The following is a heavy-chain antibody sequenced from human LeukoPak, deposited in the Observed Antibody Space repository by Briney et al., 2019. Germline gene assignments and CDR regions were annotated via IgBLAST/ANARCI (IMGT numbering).Heavy chain of an antibody. CDR2: ISGSGGST. Sequence: GGSLRLSCAASGFTFSSYAMSWGPQAPGKRLEWVSAISGSGGSTYYADSVKGRFTLSRDNSQNTLYLQMNSLRAGDPAVYYLAKIVRGVSFDYWGQGTLVTVSS. CDR1: GFTFSSYA. V-gene: IGHV3-23*01. CDR3: AKIVRGVSFDY. D-gene: IGHD3-10*01. J-gene: IGHJ4*02.